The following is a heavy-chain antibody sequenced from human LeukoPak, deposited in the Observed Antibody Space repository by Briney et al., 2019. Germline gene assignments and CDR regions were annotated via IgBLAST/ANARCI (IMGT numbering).Heavy chain of an antibody. CDR2: INHSGST. D-gene: IGHD6-19*01. Sequence: SETLSLTCAVYGGSFSGYYWSWIRQPPGKGLEWIGEINHSGSTNYNPSLKSRVTISVDTSKNQFSLKLSSVTAADTAVYYCARDAGIAVAGPEYYYYGMDVWGQGTTVTVSS. CDR1: GGSFSGYY. J-gene: IGHJ6*02. CDR3: ARDAGIAVAGPEYYYYGMDV. V-gene: IGHV4-34*01.